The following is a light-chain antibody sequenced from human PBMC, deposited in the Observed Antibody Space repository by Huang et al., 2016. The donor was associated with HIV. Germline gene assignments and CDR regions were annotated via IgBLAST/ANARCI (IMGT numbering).Light chain of an antibody. CDR1: QGITNS. J-gene: IGKJ1*01. Sequence: DIQMTQSPSFLSASVGDRVTITCRASQGITNSLAWYQQKPGKAPMLLLSAASRLESGVPARFSGSGSGTDDTLTISGLQPEEFATYYCQQYYGTPTFGQGTKVEIK. V-gene: IGKV1-NL1*01. CDR3: QQYYGTPT. CDR2: AAS.